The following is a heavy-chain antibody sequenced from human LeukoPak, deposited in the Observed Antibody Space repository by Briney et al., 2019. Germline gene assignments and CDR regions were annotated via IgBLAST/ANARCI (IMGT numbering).Heavy chain of an antibody. CDR1: GFTFSNYF. D-gene: IGHD3-22*01. V-gene: IGHV3-7*01. CDR2: IKEDGSDK. Sequence: GGSLRLSCAVSGFTFSNYFMSWVRQAPGKGLEWVANIKEDGSDKYYVDPVKGRFTISRDNAKNSLYLQMNSLRAEDTAVYYCAKFRYYYDSSGYYYPDYWGQGTLVTVSS. J-gene: IGHJ4*02. CDR3: AKFRYYYDSSGYYYPDY.